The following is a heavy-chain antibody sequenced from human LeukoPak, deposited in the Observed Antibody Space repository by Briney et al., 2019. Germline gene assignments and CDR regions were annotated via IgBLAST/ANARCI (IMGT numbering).Heavy chain of an antibody. CDR2: IYYSGST. V-gene: IGHV4-59*01. J-gene: IGHJ4*02. Sequence: SETLSLTCTVSGGSISSYYWSWIRQHPGKGLEWIGDIYYSGSTNYNPSLKRRVTISLDTSKNQFSLKLSSVAAADTAVYYCARVYVDTGMVNWYYFDYWGQGTLVAVPS. D-gene: IGHD5-18*01. CDR1: GGSISSYY. CDR3: ARVYVDTGMVNWYYFDY.